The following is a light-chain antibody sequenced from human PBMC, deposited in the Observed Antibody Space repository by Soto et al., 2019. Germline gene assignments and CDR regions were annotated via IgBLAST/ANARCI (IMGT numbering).Light chain of an antibody. V-gene: IGLV2-14*01. CDR3: TSYTNSDTEV. CDR2: DVS. CDR1: SSDVGGYDY. Sequence: QSVLTQPASVSGSPGQSITISCAGTSSDVGGYDYVSWYQQHPGKVPKLMIYDVSNRPPGVSIRFSGSKSGNTASLTISGLQAEDEADYYCTSYTNSDTEVFGTGPKVPV. J-gene: IGLJ1*01.